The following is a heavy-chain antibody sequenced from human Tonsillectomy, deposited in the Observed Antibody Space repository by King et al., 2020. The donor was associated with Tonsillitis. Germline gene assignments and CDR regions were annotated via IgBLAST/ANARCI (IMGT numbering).Heavy chain of an antibody. V-gene: IGHV5-51*01. D-gene: IGHD2-15*01. CDR3: AILNEFIGYCSGGSCYPSWRNNWFDP. J-gene: IGHJ5*02. CDR1: GYSFTSYW. Sequence: QLVQSGAEVKKPGESLKISCKGSGYSFTSYWIGWVRQMPGKGLEWMGIIYPGDSDTRYSPSFQGQVTISADKSISTAYLQWSSLKASDTAMYYCAILNEFIGYCSGGSCYPSWRNNWFDPWGQGTLVTVSS. CDR2: IYPGDSDT.